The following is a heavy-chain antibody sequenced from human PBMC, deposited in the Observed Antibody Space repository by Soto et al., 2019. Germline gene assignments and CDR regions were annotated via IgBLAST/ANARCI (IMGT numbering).Heavy chain of an antibody. J-gene: IGHJ3*02. D-gene: IGHD3-10*01. CDR3: ARGLLLWFGTKALDI. CDR1: GGSFSGYY. V-gene: IGHV4-34*01. Sequence: SETLSLTCAVYGGSFSGYYWSWIRQPPGKGLEWIGEINHSGSTNYNPSLKSRVTISVDTSKNQFSLKLSSVTAADTAVYYCARGLLLWFGTKALDIWGQGTMVTVSS. CDR2: INHSGST.